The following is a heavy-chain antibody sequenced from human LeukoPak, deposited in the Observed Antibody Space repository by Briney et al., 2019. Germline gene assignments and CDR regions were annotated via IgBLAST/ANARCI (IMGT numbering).Heavy chain of an antibody. V-gene: IGHV3-11*01. CDR3: ARDGATEWDLVSYYYNGMDV. D-gene: IGHD1-26*01. Sequence: PGGSLRLSCVASGFTFSDYYLSWVRQAPGKGLEWVSYISSRGSSILYADSVKGRFTISRDNAKNSLYLEMQSLRVEDTAVYYCARDGATEWDLVSYYYNGMDVWGQGTTVAVSS. CDR2: ISSRGSSI. J-gene: IGHJ6*02. CDR1: GFTFSDYY.